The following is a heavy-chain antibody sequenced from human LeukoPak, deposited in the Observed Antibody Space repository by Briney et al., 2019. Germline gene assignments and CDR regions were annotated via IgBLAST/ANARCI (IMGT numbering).Heavy chain of an antibody. V-gene: IGHV3-48*04. J-gene: IGHJ6*04. D-gene: IGHD3-10*01. CDR1: GFTFSSYG. CDR3: ARAGFGEFLYYYYGMDV. Sequence: GGSPRLSCAASGFTFSSYGMHWVRQAPGKGLEWVSYISSSGSTIYYADSVKGRFTISRDNAKNSLYLQMNSLRAEDTAVYYCARAGFGEFLYYYYGMDVWGKGTTVTVSS. CDR2: ISSSGSTI.